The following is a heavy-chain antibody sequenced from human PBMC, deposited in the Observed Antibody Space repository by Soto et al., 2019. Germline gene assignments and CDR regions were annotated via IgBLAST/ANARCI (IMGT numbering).Heavy chain of an antibody. V-gene: IGHV3-7*04. CDR3: ARDLSPPGAFFYDAFDV. CDR2: IKRDGTVT. D-gene: IGHD3-16*02. Sequence: EVQLVESGGGLVQPGESLRLSCAASGFTFSAFWMTWLRQAPGKGLEWVANIKRDGTVTHYGDSVEGRCTLSRDNAQNSVFLQLNSLRPEDTAMYDCARDLSPPGAFFYDAFDVWGQGTFVTVSS. CDR1: GFTFSAFW. J-gene: IGHJ3*01.